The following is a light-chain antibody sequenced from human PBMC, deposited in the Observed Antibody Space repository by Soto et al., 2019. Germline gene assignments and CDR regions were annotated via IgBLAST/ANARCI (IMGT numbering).Light chain of an antibody. J-gene: IGKJ5*01. CDR1: QDINNY. Sequence: DIQITQSPSSLSASVGDRVTITFQARQDINNYLNWYQKKPGKAPELLIYDESNLETGVPSRFSGSGSGTDFTFTISSLQPEDFATYYCQQYDNIPITFGQGTRLEI. V-gene: IGKV1-33*01. CDR2: DES. CDR3: QQYDNIPIT.